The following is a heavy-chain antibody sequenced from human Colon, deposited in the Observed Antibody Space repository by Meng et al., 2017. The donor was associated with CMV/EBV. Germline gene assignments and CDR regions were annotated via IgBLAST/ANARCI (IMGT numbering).Heavy chain of an antibody. Sequence: QVQPQGSGPGLGKPSETLSLTCTVSGDSTSGFFWSWIRQPAGKGLEWIGRIYSSGSTFYNPSLESRVTMSIDTSKNQFSLRLASVTAADTAVYFCAKEQSIGIAVTGIFDFWGQGALVTVSS. CDR3: AKEQSIGIAVTGIFDF. J-gene: IGHJ4*02. V-gene: IGHV4-4*07. CDR2: IYSSGST. CDR1: GDSTSGFF. D-gene: IGHD6-19*01.